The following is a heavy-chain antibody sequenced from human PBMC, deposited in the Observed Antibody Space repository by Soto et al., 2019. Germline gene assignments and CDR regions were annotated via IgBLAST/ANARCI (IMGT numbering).Heavy chain of an antibody. Sequence: QVQLLESGPGLVKPSQTLSLTCSVSGDSISNLDYFWAWIRQPPGQALEYIGYIYKSATTYYNPSFESRVAISVDTSKSQFYLNVTSVNAADAAVYFCARGRYCLTGICFPNWFDSWGQGALVTVSS. D-gene: IGHD7-27*01. J-gene: IGHJ5*01. CDR2: IYKSATT. CDR1: GDSISNLDYF. CDR3: ARGRYCLTGICFPNWFDS. V-gene: IGHV4-30-4*01.